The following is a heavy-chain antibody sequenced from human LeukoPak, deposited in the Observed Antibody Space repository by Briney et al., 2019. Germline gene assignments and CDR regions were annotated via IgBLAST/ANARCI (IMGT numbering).Heavy chain of an antibody. J-gene: IGHJ5*02. CDR3: ASYDYWFDP. CDR1: GGSISSSSYY. Sequence: SETLSLTCTVSGGSISSSSYYWGWIRQPPGKGLEWIGSIYYSGSPYYNPSLKSRVTISVDTSKKQFSLKLSSVTAADTAVYYCASYDYWFDPWGQGTLVTVSS. V-gene: IGHV4-39*01. CDR2: IYYSGSP. D-gene: IGHD3-3*01.